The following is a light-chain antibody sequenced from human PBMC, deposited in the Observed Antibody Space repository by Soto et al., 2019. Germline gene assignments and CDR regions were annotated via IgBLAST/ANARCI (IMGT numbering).Light chain of an antibody. CDR3: SSYTDSSNYV. J-gene: IGLJ1*01. CDR2: EVT. V-gene: IGLV2-8*01. CDR1: SSDVGGYNY. Sequence: QSALTQSPSASGSPGQSVTISCIGTSSDVGGYNYVSWYQHHPGKAPKLIIYEVTKRPSGVPDRFSGSRSGTTASLTVSGLQAEDEADYYCSSYTDSSNYVFGTGTKLTVL.